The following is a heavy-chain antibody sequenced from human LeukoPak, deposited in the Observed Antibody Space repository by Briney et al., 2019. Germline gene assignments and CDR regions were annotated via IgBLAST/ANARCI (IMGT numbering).Heavy chain of an antibody. J-gene: IGHJ4*02. D-gene: IGHD2-21*02. CDR3: ARAPYCGGDCYPFDY. CDR2: IIPILGIA. Sequence: GSSVKVSCKASGGTFSSYATSWVRQAPGQGLEWMGRIIPILGIANYAQKFQGRVTITADKSTSTAYMELSSLRSEDTAVYYCARAPYCGGDCYPFDYWGQGTLVTVSS. V-gene: IGHV1-69*04. CDR1: GGTFSSYA.